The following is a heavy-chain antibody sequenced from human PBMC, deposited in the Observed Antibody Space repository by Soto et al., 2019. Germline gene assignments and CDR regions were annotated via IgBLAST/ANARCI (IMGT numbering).Heavy chain of an antibody. CDR2: ISYDGSNK. CDR3: ASLVGATGFDY. V-gene: IGHV3-30*03. D-gene: IGHD1-26*01. J-gene: IGHJ4*02. CDR1: GFTFSSYG. Sequence: GGSLRLSCAASGFTFSSYGMHWVRQAPGKGLEWGAVISYDGSNKYYADSVKGRFTISRDNSKNTLYLQMNSLRAEDTAVYYCASLVGATGFDYWGPGPLVPVSS.